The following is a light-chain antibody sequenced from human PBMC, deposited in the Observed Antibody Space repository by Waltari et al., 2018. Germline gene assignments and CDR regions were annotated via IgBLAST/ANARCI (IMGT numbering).Light chain of an antibody. CDR3: QAWDSSTAV. CDR1: PLAHKY. J-gene: IGLJ2*01. V-gene: IGLV3-1*01. CDR2: QDS. Sequence: SYELPQPPSVSASPGQHASITCSCVPLAHKYACWYQQKPGQSPVLAIYQDSERPSGLPERFSGSNSGNTATLTISGTQAMDEADYYCQAWDSSTAVFGGGTKLTVL.